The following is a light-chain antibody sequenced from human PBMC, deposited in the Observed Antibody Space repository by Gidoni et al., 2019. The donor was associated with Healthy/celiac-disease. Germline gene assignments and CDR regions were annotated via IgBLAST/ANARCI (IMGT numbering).Light chain of an antibody. V-gene: IGKV4-1*01. Sequence: DIVMTQSPDSLAVSMGERATINCTSSQRVLYSSNNKIYLAGYQQTPVQPPKLLIYWASTWESVVPDRFRGGCSVTDFTLTSSSLQAEDVAVYYCQQDYRPPITFGQGTRLEIK. CDR3: QQDYRPPIT. J-gene: IGKJ5*01. CDR1: QRVLYSSNNKIY. CDR2: WAS.